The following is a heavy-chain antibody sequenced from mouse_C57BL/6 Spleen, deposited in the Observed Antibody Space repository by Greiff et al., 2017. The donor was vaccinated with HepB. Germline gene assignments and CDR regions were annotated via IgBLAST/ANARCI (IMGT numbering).Heavy chain of an antibody. CDR1: GYTFTSYW. Sequence: QVQLKQPGAELVMPGASVKLSCKASGYTFTSYWMHWVKQRPGQGLEWIGEIDPSDSYTNYNQKFKGKSTLTVDKSSSTAYMQLSSLTSEDSAVYYCARSYSYYGSSTFAYWGQGTLVTVSA. V-gene: IGHV1-69*01. CDR2: IDPSDSYT. J-gene: IGHJ3*01. D-gene: IGHD1-1*01. CDR3: ARSYSYYGSSTFAY.